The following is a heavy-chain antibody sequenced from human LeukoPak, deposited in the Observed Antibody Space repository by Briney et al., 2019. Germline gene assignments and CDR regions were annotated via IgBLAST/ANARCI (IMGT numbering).Heavy chain of an antibody. CDR3: ARGPCTSHCSTDY. J-gene: IGHJ4*02. Sequence: ASVKVCCKASGYTFTGYYMHWVRQAPGQGLEWMGRIIPILGIANYAQKFQGRVTITADKSTSTAYMELSSLRSEDTAVYYCARGPCTSHCSTDYWGQGTLVTVSS. D-gene: IGHD2-2*01. CDR2: IIPILGIA. CDR1: GYTFTGYY. V-gene: IGHV1-69*04.